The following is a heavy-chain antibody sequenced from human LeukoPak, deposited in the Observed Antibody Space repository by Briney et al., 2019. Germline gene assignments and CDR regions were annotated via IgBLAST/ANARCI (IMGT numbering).Heavy chain of an antibody. J-gene: IGHJ4*02. CDR2: ISGSGSST. CDR3: AKDHTDSVVVPAAHFDY. Sequence: GGSLRLSCAASGFTFSNYGMNWVRQAPGTGLKWVSAISGSGSSTYYADSVKGRFTISRDNSKNTLYLQMNSLRADDTAVYYCAKDHTDSVVVPAAHFDYWGQGSRVTVSS. V-gene: IGHV3-23*01. D-gene: IGHD2-2*01. CDR1: GFTFSNYG.